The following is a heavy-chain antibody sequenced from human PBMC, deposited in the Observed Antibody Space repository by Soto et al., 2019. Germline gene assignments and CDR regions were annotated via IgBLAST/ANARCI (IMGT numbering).Heavy chain of an antibody. CDR3: AKDRLKVAYYDFWSGYYPYGMDV. V-gene: IGHV3-30*18. CDR2: ISYDGSNK. CDR1: GFTFSSYG. D-gene: IGHD3-3*01. J-gene: IGHJ6*02. Sequence: PGGSLRLSCAASGFTFSSYGMHWVRQAPGKGLEWVAVISYDGSNKYYADSVKGRFTISRDNSENTLYLQMNSLRAEDTAVYYCAKDRLKVAYYDFWSGYYPYGMDVWGQGTTVTVSS.